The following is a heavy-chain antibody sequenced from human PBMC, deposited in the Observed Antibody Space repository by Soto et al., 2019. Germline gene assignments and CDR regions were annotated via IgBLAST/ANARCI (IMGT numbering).Heavy chain of an antibody. CDR2: ISYDGSNK. J-gene: IGHJ4*02. CDR3: AKSRYSSSWYAGSFDY. D-gene: IGHD6-13*01. V-gene: IGHV3-30*18. Sequence: LRLSCAASGFTFSSYGMHWVRQAPGKGLEWVAVISYDGSNKYYADSVKGRFTISRDNSKNTLYLQMNSLRAEDTAVYYCAKSRYSSSWYAGSFDYWGQGTLVTVS. CDR1: GFTFSSYG.